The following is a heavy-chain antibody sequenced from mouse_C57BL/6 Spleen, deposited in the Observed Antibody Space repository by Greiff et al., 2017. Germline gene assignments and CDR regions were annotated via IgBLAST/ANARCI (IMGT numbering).Heavy chain of an antibody. D-gene: IGHD2-4*01. J-gene: IGHJ4*01. CDR1: GYSFTGYF. V-gene: IGHV1-20*01. Sequence: EVMLVESGPELVKPGDSVKISCKASGYSFTGYFMNWVMQSHGKSLEWIGRINPYNGDTFYNQKFKGKATLTVDKSSSTAHMELRSLTSEDSAVYYCARSAYYDYDGNYAMDYWGQGTSVTVSS. CDR2: INPYNGDT. CDR3: ARSAYYDYDGNYAMDY.